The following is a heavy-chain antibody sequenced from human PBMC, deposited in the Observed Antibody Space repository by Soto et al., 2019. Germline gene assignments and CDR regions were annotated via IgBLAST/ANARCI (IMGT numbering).Heavy chain of an antibody. Sequence: QVQLVQAGAEVKKPGSSVKVSCKASRNTFSSYTITWVRQAPGQGPEWMGRIIPIFGIANYAQKFQGRVTITADKSTSTAYMELSSLRSDNTAVYYCAFGVNREENYFYKDIWGKGTTVTVSS. V-gene: IGHV1-69*02. CDR3: AFGVNREENYFYKDI. D-gene: IGHD3-3*01. CDR2: IIPIFGIA. CDR1: RNTFSSYT. J-gene: IGHJ6*03.